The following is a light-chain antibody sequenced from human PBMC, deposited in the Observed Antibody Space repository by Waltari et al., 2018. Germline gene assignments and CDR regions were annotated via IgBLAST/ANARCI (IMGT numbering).Light chain of an antibody. CDR1: TGAVPSSYH. Sequence: QAVVTQEPSLTVPPGGTFHLTCASRTGAVPSSYHPNLLQQDPGQPPRPLIYSTSTKYSLTPARFAGALLGGKAALTLSGVQPEDEAEYYCLLYYGGVQGVFGGGTKLTVL. V-gene: IGLV7-43*01. CDR2: STS. CDR3: LLYYGGVQGV. J-gene: IGLJ2*01.